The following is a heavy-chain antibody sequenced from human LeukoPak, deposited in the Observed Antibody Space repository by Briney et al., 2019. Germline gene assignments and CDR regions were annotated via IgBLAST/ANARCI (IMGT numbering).Heavy chain of an antibody. CDR2: IYYSGST. CDR3: ARRRGGWSFDY. CDR1: GDSISSCSYY. V-gene: IGHV4-39*01. J-gene: IGHJ4*02. D-gene: IGHD3-3*01. Sequence: SETLSLTCTVSGDSISSCSYYWGWIRQPPGKGLEWIGNIYYSGSTYYNPSLKSRVTISVDTSKNQFSLKLSSVTAADTAVYYCARRRGGWSFDYWGQGALVTVSS.